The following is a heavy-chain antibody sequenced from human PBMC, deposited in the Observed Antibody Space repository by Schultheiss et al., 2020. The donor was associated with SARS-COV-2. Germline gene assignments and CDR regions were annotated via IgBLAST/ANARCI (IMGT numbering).Heavy chain of an antibody. CDR3: ARRRVSGSRRDY. D-gene: IGHD3-22*01. Sequence: SETLSLTCTVSGGSISSSSYYWGWIRQPPGKGLEWIGSIYYSGSTYYNPSLKSRVTISVDTSKNQFSLKLSSVTAADTAVYYCARRRVSGSRRDYWGQGTLVTVSS. CDR2: IYYSGST. J-gene: IGHJ4*02. V-gene: IGHV4-39*07. CDR1: GGSISSSSYY.